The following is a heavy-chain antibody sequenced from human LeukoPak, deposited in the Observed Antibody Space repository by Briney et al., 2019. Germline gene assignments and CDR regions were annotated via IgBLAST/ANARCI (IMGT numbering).Heavy chain of an antibody. D-gene: IGHD6-19*01. Sequence: SETLSLTCAVYGGSFSGYYWSWIRQPPGKGLEWIGEINHSGSTNYNPSLKSRVTISVDTSKNQFSLKLSSVTAADTAVYYCARPRGQWLVRDSFDIWGQGTMVTVSS. CDR2: INHSGST. CDR3: ARPRGQWLVRDSFDI. CDR1: GGSFSGYY. J-gene: IGHJ3*02. V-gene: IGHV4-34*01.